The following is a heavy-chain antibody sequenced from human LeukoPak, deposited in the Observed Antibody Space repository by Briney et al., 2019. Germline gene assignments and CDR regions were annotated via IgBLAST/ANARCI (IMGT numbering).Heavy chain of an antibody. Sequence: GASVKVSCKASGYTFTGYYMHWVRQAPGQGLEWMGWINPNSGGTNYAQKFQGRFTMTRDTSISTAYMELSSLRSEDTAVYYCARDLFATFWSGHLQKRTNYGNPNAFDIWGQGTMVTVSS. D-gene: IGHD3-3*01. CDR2: INPNSGGT. CDR3: ARDLFATFWSGHLQKRTNYGNPNAFDI. CDR1: GYTFTGYY. V-gene: IGHV1-2*02. J-gene: IGHJ3*02.